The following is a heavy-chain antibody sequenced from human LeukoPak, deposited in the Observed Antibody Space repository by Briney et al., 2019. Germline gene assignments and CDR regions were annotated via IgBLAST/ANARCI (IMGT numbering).Heavy chain of an antibody. J-gene: IGHJ4*02. V-gene: IGHV3-23*01. CDR1: GFAFSSYA. Sequence: PGGSLRLSCAASGFAFSSYAMSWVRQAPGKGLEWVSAISGSGGSTYYADSVKGRFTISRDNSKDTLYLQMNSLRAEDTAVYYCAKASRIAVAGSLKDYWGQGTLVTVSS. CDR2: ISGSGGST. D-gene: IGHD6-19*01. CDR3: AKASRIAVAGSLKDY.